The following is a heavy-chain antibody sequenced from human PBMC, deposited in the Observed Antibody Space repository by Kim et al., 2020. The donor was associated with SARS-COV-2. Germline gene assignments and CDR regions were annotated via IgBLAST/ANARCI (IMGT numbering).Heavy chain of an antibody. V-gene: IGHV7-4-1*02. J-gene: IGHJ4*02. CDR3: ARSSRIAAAAGYCFDY. Sequence: GFTGRFVFSLDTSVSTAYLQISSLKAEDTAVYYCARSSRIAAAAGYCFDYWGQGTLVTVSS. D-gene: IGHD6-13*01.